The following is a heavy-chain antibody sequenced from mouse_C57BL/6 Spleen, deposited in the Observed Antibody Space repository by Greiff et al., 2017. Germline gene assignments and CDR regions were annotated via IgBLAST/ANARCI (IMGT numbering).Heavy chain of an antibody. D-gene: IGHD2-3*01. CDR3: ARVRGYDHYYAMDY. Sequence: VQLQQSGAELVKPGASVKMSCKASGYTFTSYWITWVKQRPGQGLEWIGDIYPGSGSNNYNEKLKGKGTLTVDTSSSTAYMQLISLTSQYSAVYYCARVRGYDHYYAMDYWGQGTSVTVSS. CDR1: GYTFTSYW. CDR2: IYPGSGSN. V-gene: IGHV1-55*01. J-gene: IGHJ4*01.